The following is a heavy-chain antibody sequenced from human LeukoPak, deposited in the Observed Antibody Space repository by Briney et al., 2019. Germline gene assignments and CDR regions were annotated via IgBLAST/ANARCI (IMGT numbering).Heavy chain of an antibody. V-gene: IGHV3-43*01. J-gene: IGHJ6*02. D-gene: IGHD5-18*01. CDR1: GFTFDDYT. Sequence: GGSLRLSCAASGFTFDDYTMHWVRQAPGKGLEWVSLISWDGGSTYHADSVKGRFTISRDNSKNSLYLQMNSLRTEDTALYYCAKDKGADTAMVYYYYGMDVWGQGTTVTVSS. CDR2: ISWDGGST. CDR3: AKDKGADTAMVYYYYGMDV.